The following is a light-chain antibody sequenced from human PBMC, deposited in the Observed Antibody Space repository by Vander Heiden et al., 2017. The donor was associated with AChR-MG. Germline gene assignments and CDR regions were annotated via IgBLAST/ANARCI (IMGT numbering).Light chain of an antibody. CDR1: QGISNY. V-gene: IGKV1-27*01. CDR2: AAS. Sequence: DIQMTQSPSSLSASVGDRVTITCRASQGISNYVVWYQQKPGKAPKLLIYAASTLQSGVPSRFSGSGSGTDFTLTISSLQPEDVATYYCQKYNSSPRTFGQGTKVEIK. CDR3: QKYNSSPRT. J-gene: IGKJ1*01.